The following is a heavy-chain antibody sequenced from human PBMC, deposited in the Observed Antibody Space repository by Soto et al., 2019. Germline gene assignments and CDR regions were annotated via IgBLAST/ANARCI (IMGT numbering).Heavy chain of an antibody. J-gene: IGHJ4*02. CDR2: IIPIFGTA. D-gene: IGHD6-13*01. Sequence: SVKVSCKASGGTFSSYAISWVRQAPGQGLEWMGGIIPIFGTANYAQKFQGRVTITADESTSTAYMELSSLRSEDTAVYYCERDQGIAAAGTRWIKTGEFEYWGQGTLVTVYS. CDR1: GGTFSSYA. CDR3: ERDQGIAAAGTRWIKTGEFEY. V-gene: IGHV1-69*13.